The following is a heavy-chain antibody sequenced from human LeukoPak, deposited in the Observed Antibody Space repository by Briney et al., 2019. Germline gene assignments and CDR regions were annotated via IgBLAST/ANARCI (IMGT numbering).Heavy chain of an antibody. Sequence: GGSLRLSCAASGFTFSTYAMNWVSQAPGKGLEWVSAISGSGDSTYYADSVNGRFTISRDNSKNTLYLQMNSLRAEDTAVYYCAKEDSIVPIGSWGQGTLVTVSS. CDR2: ISGSGDST. V-gene: IGHV3-23*01. CDR3: AKEDSIVPIGS. D-gene: IGHD2-2*01. CDR1: GFTFSTYA. J-gene: IGHJ5*02.